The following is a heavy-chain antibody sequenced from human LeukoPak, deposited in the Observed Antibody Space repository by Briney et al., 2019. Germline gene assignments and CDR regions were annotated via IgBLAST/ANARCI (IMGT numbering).Heavy chain of an antibody. J-gene: IGHJ6*02. V-gene: IGHV3-21*04. CDR2: ISSSSSYI. D-gene: IGHD3-9*01. CDR3: ARAILSDPKYYGMDV. Sequence: GSLRLSCAASGFTFSSYSMNWVRQAPGKGLEWVSSISSSSSYIYYADSVKGRFTISRDNAKNSLFLQMNSLRAEDTAMYYCARAILSDPKYYGMDVWGQGTTVTVSS. CDR1: GFTFSSYS.